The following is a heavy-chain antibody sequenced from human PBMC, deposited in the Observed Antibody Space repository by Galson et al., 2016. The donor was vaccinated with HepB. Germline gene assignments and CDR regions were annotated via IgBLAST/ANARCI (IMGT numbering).Heavy chain of an antibody. Sequence: VRQAPGKGLEWVAAISYDGSNQYYAESVKGRFTISRDNSKNTLFLQMQSLRAGDTAVYYCVRGAARPGDWYFDLWGRGTLVTVSS. CDR2: ISYDGSNQ. CDR3: VRGAARPGDWYFDL. V-gene: IGHV3-33*05. J-gene: IGHJ2*01. D-gene: IGHD6-6*01.